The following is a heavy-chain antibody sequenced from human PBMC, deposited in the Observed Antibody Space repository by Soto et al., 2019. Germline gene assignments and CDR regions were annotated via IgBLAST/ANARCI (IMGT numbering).Heavy chain of an antibody. D-gene: IGHD3-3*01. CDR1: GFTFSRYW. V-gene: IGHV3-74*01. Sequence: GGSLRLSCAASGFTFSRYWMHWVGQAPGKGLVWVSRIDSYGSATSQVDSVEGRFTISRDNAKNTLYLQMNSLRAEDTAVYYCARGWVEGLSRQPPTDSWRQGTLVTLSS. CDR2: IDSYGSAT. J-gene: IGHJ4*02. CDR3: ARGWVEGLSRQPPTDS.